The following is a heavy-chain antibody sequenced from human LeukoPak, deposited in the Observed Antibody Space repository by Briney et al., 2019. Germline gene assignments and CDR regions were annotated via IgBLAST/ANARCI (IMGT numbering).Heavy chain of an antibody. V-gene: IGHV1-69*05. CDR1: GGTFSSYA. CDR3: ASSDYGDYRFDY. CDR2: IIPIFGTA. Sequence: SVKVSCKASGGTFSSYAISWVRQAPGQGLGWMGRIIPIFGTANYAQKFQGRVTITTDESTSTAYMELSSLRSEDTAVYYCASSDYGDYRFDYWGQGTLVTVSS. J-gene: IGHJ4*02. D-gene: IGHD4-17*01.